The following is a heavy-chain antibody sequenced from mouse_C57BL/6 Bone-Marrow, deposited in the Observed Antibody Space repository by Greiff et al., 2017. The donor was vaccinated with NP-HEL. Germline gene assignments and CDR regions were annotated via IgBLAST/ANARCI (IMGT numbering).Heavy chain of an antibody. J-gene: IGHJ3*01. CDR2: IDPENGDT. D-gene: IGHD1-1*01. CDR3: TTSTVVASGAY. V-gene: IGHV14-4*01. CDR1: GFNIKDDY. Sequence: VQLQQSGAELVRPGASVKLSCTASGFNIKDDYMHWVKQRPEQGLEWIGWIDPENGDTEYASKFQGKATIPADTSSNTAYLQLSSLTSEDTAVYYCTTSTVVASGAYWGQGTLVTVSA.